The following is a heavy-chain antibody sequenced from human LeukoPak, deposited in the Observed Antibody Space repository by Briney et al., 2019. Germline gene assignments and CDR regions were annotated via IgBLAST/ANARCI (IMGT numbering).Heavy chain of an antibody. J-gene: IGHJ4*02. CDR2: FDPEDGET. CDR3: ATFTHYCGGDCPYY. V-gene: IGHV1-24*01. D-gene: IGHD2-21*02. CDR1: GYTLAELS. Sequence: ASVKVSCKVSGYTLAELSMHWARQAPGKGLEWMGGFDPEDGETIYAQKFQGRVTMTEDTSTDTAYMELSSLRSEDTAVYYCATFTHYCGGDCPYYWGQGTLVTVSS.